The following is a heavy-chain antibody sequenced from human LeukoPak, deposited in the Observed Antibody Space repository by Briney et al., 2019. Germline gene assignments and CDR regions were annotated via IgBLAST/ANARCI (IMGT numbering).Heavy chain of an antibody. Sequence: GGSLRLSCAASGFTFSSYSMNWVRLAPGKGLEWVSSISSSSSYIYYADSVKGRFTISRDNAKNSLYLQMNSLRAEDTAVYYCARDHGSGSFSIDYWGQGTLVTVSS. D-gene: IGHD3-10*01. CDR1: GFTFSSYS. J-gene: IGHJ4*02. V-gene: IGHV3-21*01. CDR2: ISSSSSYI. CDR3: ARDHGSGSFSIDY.